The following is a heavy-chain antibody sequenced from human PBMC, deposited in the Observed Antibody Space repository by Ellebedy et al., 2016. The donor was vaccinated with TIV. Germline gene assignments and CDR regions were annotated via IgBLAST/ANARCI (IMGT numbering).Heavy chain of an antibody. V-gene: IGHV4-34*01. CDR2: INHSGST. J-gene: IGHJ4*02. CDR3: ARGPAYGDF. CDR1: GGSFSGYY. Sequence: MPSETLSPTCAVYGGSFSGYYWSWIRQLPGKGLEWNGEINHSGSTNYNPSLKSRVTITVDPSKKQFFLKMTSVTATDTAMYYCARGPAYGDFWGQGPLVTVSS. D-gene: IGHD4-17*01.